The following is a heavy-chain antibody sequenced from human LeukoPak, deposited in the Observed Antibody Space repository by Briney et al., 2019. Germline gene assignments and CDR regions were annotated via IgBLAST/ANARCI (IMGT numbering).Heavy chain of an antibody. CDR1: GDSISNYY. CDR2: IYYSGNT. D-gene: IGHD6-13*01. J-gene: IGHJ4*02. Sequence: SETLSLTCTVSGDSISNYYWSWIRQPPGKGLEWIEYIYYSGNTNYNPSLKSRVTISVDTSKNQFSLKLSSVTAADTAVYYCARDSGYNSSWEFDYWGQGTLVTVSS. V-gene: IGHV4-59*01. CDR3: ARDSGYNSSWEFDY.